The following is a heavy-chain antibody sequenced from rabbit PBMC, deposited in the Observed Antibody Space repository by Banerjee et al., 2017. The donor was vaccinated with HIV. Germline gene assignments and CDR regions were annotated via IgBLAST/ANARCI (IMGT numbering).Heavy chain of an antibody. J-gene: IGHJ4*01. D-gene: IGHD4-2*01. Sequence: QQLVESGGDLVKPGASLTLTCTASGFSFSTSYYMCWVRQAPGKGLEWIACIYIGSSGSTNYASWAKGRFTISKTSTTVTLQMTSLTAADTVTYFCARDHPYAAYGGQGYADLWGPGTLVTVS. CDR2: IYIGSSGST. V-gene: IGHV1S40*01. CDR1: GFSFSTSYY. CDR3: ARDHPYAAYGGQGYADL.